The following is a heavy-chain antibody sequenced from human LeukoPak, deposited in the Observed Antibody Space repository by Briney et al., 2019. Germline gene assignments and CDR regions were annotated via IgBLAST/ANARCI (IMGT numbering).Heavy chain of an antibody. CDR1: GFTFSSYS. CDR3: AKNEDIVVVPAAIKERNWFDP. J-gene: IGHJ5*02. D-gene: IGHD2-2*01. Sequence: PGGSLRLSCAASGFTFSSYSMNWVRQAPGKGLEWVSSISSSSSYIYYADSVKGRFTISRDNAKNSLYLQMNSLRAEDTAVYYCAKNEDIVVVPAAIKERNWFDPWGQGTLVTVSS. CDR2: ISSSSSYI. V-gene: IGHV3-21*01.